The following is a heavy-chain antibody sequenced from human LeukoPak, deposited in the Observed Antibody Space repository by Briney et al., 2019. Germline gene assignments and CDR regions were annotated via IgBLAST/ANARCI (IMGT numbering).Heavy chain of an antibody. CDR1: GFTFANYA. D-gene: IGHD6-25*01. J-gene: IGHJ4*02. CDR3: AREQDGGYD. CDR2: IGGGANT. V-gene: IGHV3-23*01. Sequence: GGSLRLSCAASGFTFANYATSWVRQAPGRGLEWVSTIGGGANTYHADSVQGRFTISRDNSKNTLYLQMNSLRGEDTAVYYCAREQDGGYDWGQGTLVTVSS.